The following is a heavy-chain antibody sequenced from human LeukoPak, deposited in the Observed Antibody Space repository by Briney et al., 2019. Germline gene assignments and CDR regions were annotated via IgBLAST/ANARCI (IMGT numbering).Heavy chain of an antibody. Sequence: SETLSLTCAVYGGSFSGYYWSWIRQPPGKGLEWIGEINHSGSTNYNPSLKSRVTISVDTSKNQFSLKLSSVTAADTAVYYCARGPPHYDFWSGYSGYFDYWGQGTLVTVSS. J-gene: IGHJ4*02. D-gene: IGHD3-3*01. CDR1: GGSFSGYY. V-gene: IGHV4-34*01. CDR2: INHSGST. CDR3: ARGPPHYDFWSGYSGYFDY.